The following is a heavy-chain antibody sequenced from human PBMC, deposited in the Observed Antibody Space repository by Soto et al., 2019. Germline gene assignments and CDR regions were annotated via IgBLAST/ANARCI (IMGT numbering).Heavy chain of an antibody. J-gene: IGHJ4*02. CDR1: GEKDCTNRGS. V-gene: IGHV6-1*01. CDR2: TYYRSKWYN. D-gene: IGHD6-13*01. CDR3: AREHSSSWTY. Sequence: SPAHSSSCELLGEKDCTNRGSPNHKRQYPSRGLEWLGRTYYRSKWYNDYAVSVKSRITINPDTSKNQFSLQLNSVTPEDTAVYYCAREHSSSWTYWGQGTLVTVSS.